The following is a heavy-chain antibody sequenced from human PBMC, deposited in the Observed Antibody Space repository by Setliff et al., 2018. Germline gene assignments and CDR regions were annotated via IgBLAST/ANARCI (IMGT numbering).Heavy chain of an antibody. J-gene: IGHJ4*02. CDR1: GFTVSSSY. V-gene: IGHV3-53*01. CDR2: IYGGGYT. Sequence: GGSLRLSCAASGFTVSSSYMSWVRQAPGKGLEWVSIIYGGGYTNHADSVKGRFTISRDNSKNTLYLQMNSLRAEDTAVYYCARDVQGGGHPENWGRGTLVTVSS. CDR3: ARDVQGGGHPEN. D-gene: IGHD2-15*01.